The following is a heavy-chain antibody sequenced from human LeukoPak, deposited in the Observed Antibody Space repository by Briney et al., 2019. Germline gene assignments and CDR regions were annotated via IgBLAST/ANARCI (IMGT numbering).Heavy chain of an antibody. V-gene: IGHV3-21*01. J-gene: IGHJ3*02. Sequence: GGSLRLSCAASGFTFSSYSMNGVRQAPGKGLEWVSSISISSSYIYYADSVKGRFTISRDNAKNSLYLQMNSLRAEDTAVYYCARDSSGYSYGLTFDAFDIWGQGTMVTVSS. CDR2: ISISSSYI. CDR3: ARDSSGYSYGLTFDAFDI. CDR1: GFTFSSYS. D-gene: IGHD5-18*01.